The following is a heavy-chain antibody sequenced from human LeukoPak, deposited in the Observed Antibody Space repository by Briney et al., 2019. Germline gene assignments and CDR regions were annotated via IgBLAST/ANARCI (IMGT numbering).Heavy chain of an antibody. CDR3: ARSHDCSGGSCYLGSEDY. J-gene: IGHJ4*02. D-gene: IGHD2-15*01. CDR2: ISYDGSNK. V-gene: IGHV3-30*04. CDR1: GFTFSSYA. Sequence: GGSLRLSCAASGFTFSSYAMHWVRQAPGKGLEWVAVISYDGSNKYYADSVKGRFTISRDNSKNTLYLQMNSPRAEDTAVYYCARSHDCSGGSCYLGSEDYWGQGTLVTVSS.